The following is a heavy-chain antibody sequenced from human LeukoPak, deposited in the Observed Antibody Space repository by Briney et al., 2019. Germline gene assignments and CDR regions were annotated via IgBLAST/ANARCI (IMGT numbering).Heavy chain of an antibody. V-gene: IGHV4-59*01. CDR1: RGSISSYY. CDR3: ARSSSGYYPPYYFDY. CDR2: IYYSGST. J-gene: IGHJ4*02. D-gene: IGHD3-22*01. Sequence: EALSLTCIVSRGSISSYYWSSIRQRPGEGVEWIGYIYYSGSTNYNPSLKSRVTISVDTSKNQFSLKLSSVTAADTAVYYCARSSSGYYPPYYFDYWGQGTLVTVSS.